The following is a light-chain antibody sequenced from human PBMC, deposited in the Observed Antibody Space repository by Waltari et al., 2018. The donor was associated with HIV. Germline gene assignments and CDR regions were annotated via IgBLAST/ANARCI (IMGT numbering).Light chain of an antibody. CDR1: SRDVGAYNT. Sequence: QSALTQPRSVSGSPGQSVTISCTGTSRDVGAYNTVSWYQQRPDKAPRPIICHVTERPSGVPDRFSGSKSGNTASLTISGLQAEDEADYHCCSYTASDTWVFGGGTQLTVL. J-gene: IGLJ3*02. CDR3: CSYTASDTWV. V-gene: IGLV2-11*01. CDR2: HVT.